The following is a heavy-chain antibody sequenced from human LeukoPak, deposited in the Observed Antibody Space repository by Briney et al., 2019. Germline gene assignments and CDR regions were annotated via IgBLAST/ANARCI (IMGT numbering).Heavy chain of an antibody. D-gene: IGHD3-22*01. CDR2: INTSVCT. V-gene: IGHV4-4*09. CDR1: GGSISSSY. CDR3: VRGYFDSSGFSNPFDC. J-gene: IGHJ4*02. Sequence: SETLSLTCTVSGGSISSSYWSWIRHTPGEGLEWIGYINTSVCTTYNSSLESRLTSSGDTFTNRLSLKLTSVTAADTAEYYCVRGYFDSSGFSNPFDCWGQGTLVTVSS.